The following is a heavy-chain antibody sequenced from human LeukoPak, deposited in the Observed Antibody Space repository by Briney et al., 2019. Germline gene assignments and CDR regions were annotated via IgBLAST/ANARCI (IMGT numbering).Heavy chain of an antibody. V-gene: IGHV1-46*01. Sequence: GTSVKVSCKASGYTFTNYDINWVRQAPGQGLEWMGIINPSGGSTSYAQKFQGRVTMTRDMSTSTVYMELSSLRSEDTAVYYCARDRVYDSSGMDYWGQGTLVTVSS. CDR2: INPSGGST. D-gene: IGHD3-22*01. CDR1: GYTFTNYD. CDR3: ARDRVYDSSGMDY. J-gene: IGHJ4*02.